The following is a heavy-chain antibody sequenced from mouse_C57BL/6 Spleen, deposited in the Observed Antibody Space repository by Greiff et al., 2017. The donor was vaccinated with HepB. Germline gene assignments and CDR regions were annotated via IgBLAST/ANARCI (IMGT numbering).Heavy chain of an antibody. CDR1: GYSITSGYY. CDR2: ISYDGSN. Sequence: EVQLQQSGPGLVKPSQSLSLTCSVTGYSITSGYYWNWIRQFPGNKLEWMGYISYDGSNNYNPSLKNRISITRDTSKNQFFLKLNSVTTEDTATYYCARDGDYDGAYWGQGTLVTVSA. J-gene: IGHJ3*01. CDR3: ARDGDYDGAY. D-gene: IGHD2-4*01. V-gene: IGHV3-6*01.